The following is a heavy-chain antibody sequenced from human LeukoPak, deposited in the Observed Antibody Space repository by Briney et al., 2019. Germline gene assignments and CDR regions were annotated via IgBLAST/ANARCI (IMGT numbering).Heavy chain of an antibody. CDR2: IWYNGSNE. D-gene: IGHD6-25*01. J-gene: IGHJ4*02. V-gene: IGHV3-33*01. Sequence: GRSLRLSCAASGFTFGSYGMHWVRQAPGKGLEWVAVIWYNGSNEYYTDSVKGRFTISRDNAKNSLYLQVNSLRGEDTAVYYFVRAYSRGYSDDFDYWGQGTLVTVSS. CDR1: GFTFGSYG. CDR3: VRAYSRGYSDDFDY.